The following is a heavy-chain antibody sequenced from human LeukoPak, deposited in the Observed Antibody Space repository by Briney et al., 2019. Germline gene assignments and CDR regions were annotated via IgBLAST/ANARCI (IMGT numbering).Heavy chain of an antibody. CDR1: GFTFSSYA. J-gene: IGHJ4*02. CDR2: ISYDGSNK. CDR3: ARDFRSPLAAD. Sequence: PGGSLRLSCAASGFTFSSYAMHWVRQAPGKGLEWVAVISYDGSNKYYADSVKGRFTIPRDNSKNTLYLQMNSLRAEDTAVYYCARDFRSPLAADWGQGTLVTVSS. D-gene: IGHD2-15*01. V-gene: IGHV3-30*04.